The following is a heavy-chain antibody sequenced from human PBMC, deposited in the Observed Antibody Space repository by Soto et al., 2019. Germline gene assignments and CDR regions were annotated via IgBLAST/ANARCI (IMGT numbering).Heavy chain of an antibody. CDR1: GGSISSGGYS. Sequence: QLQLQESGSGLVKPSQTLSRTCAVSGGSISSGGYSWSWIRQPPGKGLEWIGYIHHSGSTYYNPSLKSRVTISVDRSTNQFSLKLSSVTAADTAVSYCARGQVVAAHNWGQGTLVTVSS. D-gene: IGHD2-15*01. CDR2: IHHSGST. V-gene: IGHV4-30-2*01. J-gene: IGHJ4*02. CDR3: ARGQVVAAHN.